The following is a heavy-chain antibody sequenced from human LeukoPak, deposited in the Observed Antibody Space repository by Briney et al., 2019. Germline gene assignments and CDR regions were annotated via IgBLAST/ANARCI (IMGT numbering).Heavy chain of an antibody. CDR2: ISSTSSTI. CDR1: GFTFSTYS. D-gene: IGHD3-10*01. CDR3: ARVRTYTSGSNTNDY. J-gene: IGHJ4*02. Sequence: PGGSLRLSCAASGFTFSTYSMNWARQAPGKGLEWVSFISSTSSTIYYADSVKGRFTISRDNAKNSLYLQMNSLRDEDTAVYYCARVRTYTSGSNTNDYWGQGTLVTVSS. V-gene: IGHV3-48*02.